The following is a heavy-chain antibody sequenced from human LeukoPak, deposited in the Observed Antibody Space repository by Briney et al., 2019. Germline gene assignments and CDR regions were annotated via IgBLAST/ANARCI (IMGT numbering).Heavy chain of an antibody. Sequence: GGSLRLSCAASGFTFSSYSMNWVRQAPGKELEWVSSISSSSSYIYYADSVKGRFTISRDNAKNSLYLQMNSLRAEDTAVYYCARDRGYSGYDSPIGYWGQGTLVTVSS. CDR2: ISSSSSYI. V-gene: IGHV3-21*01. CDR1: GFTFSSYS. CDR3: ARDRGYSGYDSPIGY. D-gene: IGHD5-12*01. J-gene: IGHJ4*02.